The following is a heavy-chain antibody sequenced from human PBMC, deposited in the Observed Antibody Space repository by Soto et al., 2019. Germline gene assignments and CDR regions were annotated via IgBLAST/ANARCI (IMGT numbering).Heavy chain of an antibody. CDR2: ISYDGSNK. D-gene: IGHD3-10*01. CDR1: GFTFSSYG. CDR3: AKAPPYGSGTRLGAFDI. Sequence: QVQLVESGGGVVQPGRSLRLSCAASGFTFSSYGMHWVRQAPGKGLEWVAVISYDGSNKYYADSVKGRFTISRDNSKNTLYLQMNSLRAEDTAVYYCAKAPPYGSGTRLGAFDIWGQGTMVTVSS. V-gene: IGHV3-30*18. J-gene: IGHJ3*02.